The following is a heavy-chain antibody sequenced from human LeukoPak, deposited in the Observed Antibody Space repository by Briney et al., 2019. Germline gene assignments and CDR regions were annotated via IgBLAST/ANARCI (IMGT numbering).Heavy chain of an antibody. Sequence: PSETLSLTCTVSGGSISSSPYYWGWIRQPPGKGLEWIGYISYTGSTNYNPSLKSRVTTSADTSKNQLSLKLSSVTAADTAVYYCARGGYGYFDSWGQGTLVTVSS. V-gene: IGHV4-61*05. J-gene: IGHJ4*02. D-gene: IGHD3-16*01. CDR2: ISYTGST. CDR3: ARGGYGYFDS. CDR1: GGSISSSPYY.